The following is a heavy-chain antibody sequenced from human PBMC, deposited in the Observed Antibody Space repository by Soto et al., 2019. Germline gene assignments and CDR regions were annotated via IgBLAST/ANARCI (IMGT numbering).Heavy chain of an antibody. J-gene: IGHJ3*02. V-gene: IGHV3-9*01. D-gene: IGHD3-22*01. CDR2: ITWNSGSI. CDR3: AKDVNPSSYYYISGYYYKAAFDI. CDR1: GFTFNDYA. Sequence: EVQLVESGGGLVQPGRSLRLSCAASGFTFNDYAMHWVRQAPGKGLEWVSGITWNSGSIAYADSVKGGFTISRDNAKNSMYLQMNSLRAEDTALYYCAKDVNPSSYYYISGYYYKAAFDIWGQGAMVTVSS.